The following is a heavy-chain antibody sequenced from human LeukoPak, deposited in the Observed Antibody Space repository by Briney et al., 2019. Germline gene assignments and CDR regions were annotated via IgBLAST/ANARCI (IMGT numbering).Heavy chain of an antibody. D-gene: IGHD6-19*01. CDR2: IEQDGNGK. CDR3: ARGGSGGSMDH. CDR1: GFTFSNYW. V-gene: IGHV3-7*01. J-gene: IGHJ4*02. Sequence: GGSLRLSCAASGFTFSNYWMNWVRQAPGKGLEWVAKIEQDGNGKEYVDSVKGRFTISRDNSKNSLHLQMNSLRAEDTAVYYCARGGSGGSMDHWGQGTLVTVSS.